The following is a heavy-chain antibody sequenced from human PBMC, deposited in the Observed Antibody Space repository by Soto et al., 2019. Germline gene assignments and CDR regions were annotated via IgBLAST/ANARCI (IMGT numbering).Heavy chain of an antibody. D-gene: IGHD3-3*01. Sequence: ATLSITCNVSGGYMSSSRYYWGWIRQPPGTGLEWVGSIYYSGSSYYNPSLKSRVAISVDTSKNQFSLRLSSVTAADTAVYYCARHDRQGSTYYDFWSGYYPFDYWGQGTLVTVSS. CDR3: ARHDRQGSTYYDFWSGYYPFDY. J-gene: IGHJ4*02. CDR2: IYYSGSS. CDR1: GGYMSSSRYY. V-gene: IGHV4-39*01.